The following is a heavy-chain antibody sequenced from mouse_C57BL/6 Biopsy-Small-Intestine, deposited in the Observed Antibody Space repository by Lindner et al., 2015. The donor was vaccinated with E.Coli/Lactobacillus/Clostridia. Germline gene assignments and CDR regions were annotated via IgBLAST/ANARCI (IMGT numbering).Heavy chain of an antibody. CDR2: IYPGGGYT. Sequence: VQLQESGAELVRPGTSVKMSCKASGYTFTNYWIGWAKQRPGHGLEWIGDIYPGGGYTNYNEKFKGKATPTADKSSSTAYMQFSSLTSEDSAIYYCARGTYDYFDYWGQGTTLTVSS. V-gene: IGHV1-63*01. J-gene: IGHJ2*01. CDR3: ARGTYDYFDY. D-gene: IGHD1-1*02. CDR1: GYTFTNYW.